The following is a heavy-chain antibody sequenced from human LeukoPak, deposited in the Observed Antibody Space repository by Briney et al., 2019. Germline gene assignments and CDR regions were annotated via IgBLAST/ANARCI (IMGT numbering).Heavy chain of an antibody. D-gene: IGHD6-19*01. V-gene: IGHV1-18*01. CDR3: ARAKVSSGWYYIDDY. CDR1: GYTFTSYD. CDR2: ISAYNGNT. Sequence: GAPVKVSCKASGYTFTSYDINWVRQAPGQGLEWMGWISAYNGNTNYAQKLQGRVTMTTDTSTSTAYMELRSLRSDDTAVYYCARAKVSSGWYYIDDYWGQGTLVTVSS. J-gene: IGHJ4*02.